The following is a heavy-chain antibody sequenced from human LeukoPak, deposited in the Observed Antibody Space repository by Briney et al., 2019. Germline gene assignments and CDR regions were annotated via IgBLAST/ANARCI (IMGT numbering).Heavy chain of an antibody. J-gene: IGHJ4*02. CDR2: INSDGSST. D-gene: IGHD6-19*01. V-gene: IGHV3-74*01. Sequence: GGSLRLSCAASGSGFTFSNAWMSWVRQAPGKGLVWVSRINSDGSSTSYADSVKGRFTISRDNAKNTLYLQMNSLRAEDTAVYYCARSPTWVAGTGYDYWGQGTLVTVSS. CDR1: GSGFTFSNAW. CDR3: ARSPTWVAGTGYDY.